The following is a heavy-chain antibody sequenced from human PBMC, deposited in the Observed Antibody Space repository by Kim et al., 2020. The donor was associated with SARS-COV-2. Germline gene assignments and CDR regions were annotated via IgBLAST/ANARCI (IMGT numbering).Heavy chain of an antibody. J-gene: IGHJ6*02. V-gene: IGHV1-8*01. CDR1: GFTFTSYD. CDR2: MNPKSGNA. Sequence: ASVKVSCKASGFTFTSYDINWVRQATGQGLEWMGWMNPKSGNAGYAKKFQGRVTMTRNTSISTAYMELSSLRSEDTALYFCARLFSDTVTTEWTGVGDTPHYYYGMDVWGQGTTVTVSS. CDR3: ARLFSDTVTTEWTGVGDTPHYYYGMDV. D-gene: IGHD4-17*01.